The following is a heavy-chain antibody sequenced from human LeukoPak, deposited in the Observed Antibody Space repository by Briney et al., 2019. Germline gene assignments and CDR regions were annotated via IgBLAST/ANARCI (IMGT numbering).Heavy chain of an antibody. CDR3: ARSIAATGTYYYYYYMDI. CDR1: GYTFTSYD. V-gene: IGHV1-8*01. CDR2: MNPNSGNS. Sequence: ASVTVTCKASGYTFTSYDINWVRQATGQGLEWMGWMNPNSGNSGYAQKFQGRVTMTRNTSISTAYMELSSLRSEDTAVYYCARSIAATGTYYYYYYMDIWGKGTTVTISS. J-gene: IGHJ6*03. D-gene: IGHD6-13*01.